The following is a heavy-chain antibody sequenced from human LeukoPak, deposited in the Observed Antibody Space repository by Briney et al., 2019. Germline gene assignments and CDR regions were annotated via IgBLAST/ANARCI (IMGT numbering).Heavy chain of an antibody. Sequence: GESLKISCKGSGYSFTSYWIGWVRQMPGKGLEWMGIIYPGDSDTRYSPSLQGQVTISADKSISTAYLQWSSLKASDTAMYYCARGIPTVTTRRTNWFDPWGQGTLVTVSS. J-gene: IGHJ5*02. CDR3: ARGIPTVTTRRTNWFDP. CDR1: GYSFTSYW. CDR2: IYPGDSDT. D-gene: IGHD4-17*01. V-gene: IGHV5-51*01.